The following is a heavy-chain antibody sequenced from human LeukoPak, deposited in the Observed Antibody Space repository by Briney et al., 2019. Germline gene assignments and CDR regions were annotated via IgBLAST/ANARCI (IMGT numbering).Heavy chain of an antibody. Sequence: SETLTLTCTVSGGSIRSYYWNGIRQSPGKGLEWIGYIYDSGSTNYNPSLKSRVTISVDTYKNQFSLKVTSVTAADTAVYYCASGRKSWNRVAWFDPWGQGTLVTVSS. CDR1: GGSIRSYY. CDR3: ASGRKSWNRVAWFDP. D-gene: IGHD1-1*01. V-gene: IGHV4-59*01. CDR2: IYDSGST. J-gene: IGHJ5*02.